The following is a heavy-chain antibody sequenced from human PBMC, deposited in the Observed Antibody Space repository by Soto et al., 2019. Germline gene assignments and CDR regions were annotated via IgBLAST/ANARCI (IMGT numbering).Heavy chain of an antibody. J-gene: IGHJ4*02. V-gene: IGHV3-23*01. Sequence: GSLRLACAASGFTFSSYAMSWVRQAPGKGLEWVSTISGSGGGTYYADSMKGRFTISRDNSKNTLYLQMYSLRVEDTAVYYCARESDHWGQGTLVTVSS. CDR2: ISGSGGGT. CDR3: ARESDH. CDR1: GFTFSSYA.